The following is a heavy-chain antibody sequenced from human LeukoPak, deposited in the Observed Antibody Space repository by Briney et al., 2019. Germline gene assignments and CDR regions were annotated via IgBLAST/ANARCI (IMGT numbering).Heavy chain of an antibody. CDR2: ISSSSSTI. J-gene: IGHJ4*02. Sequence: GGSLRLSYAASGFTFSTYSMNWVRQAPGKGLEWVSYISSSSSTIYYADSVKGRFTISRDNAKNSLYLQMNSLRAEDTAVYYCARGSTYYDSSGQVPFDYWGQGTLVTVSS. CDR1: GFTFSTYS. V-gene: IGHV3-48*01. CDR3: ARGSTYYDSSGQVPFDY. D-gene: IGHD3-22*01.